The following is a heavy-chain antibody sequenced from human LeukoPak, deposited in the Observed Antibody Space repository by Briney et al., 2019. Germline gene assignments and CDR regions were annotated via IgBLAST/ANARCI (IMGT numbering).Heavy chain of an antibody. V-gene: IGHV3-15*01. D-gene: IGHD6-13*01. CDR3: TTGGNIAAAAHSLLFDY. CDR2: IKSKTDGGTT. CDR1: GFTFSNAW. J-gene: IGHJ4*02. Sequence: MPGGSLRLSCAASGFTFSNAWMSWVRQAPGKGLEWVGRIKSKTDGGTTDYAAPVKGRFTISRDDSKNTLYLQMNSLKTEDTAVYYCTTGGNIAAAAHSLLFDYWGQGTLVTVSS.